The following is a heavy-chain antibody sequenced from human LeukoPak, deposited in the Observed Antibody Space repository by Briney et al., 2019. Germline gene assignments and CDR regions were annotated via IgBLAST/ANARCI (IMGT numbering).Heavy chain of an antibody. CDR1: GGSISSYY. CDR2: IYYSGST. D-gene: IGHD2-8*01. V-gene: IGHV4-59*08. J-gene: IGHJ4*02. CDR3: ARLSRYCTNGVCYTLDY. Sequence: SETLSLTCTVSGGSISSYYWSWIRQPPGKGLEWIGYIYYSGSTNYNPSLKSRVTISVDTSKNQFSLKLSSETAADTAVYYCARLSRYCTNGVCYTLDYWGQGTLVTVSS.